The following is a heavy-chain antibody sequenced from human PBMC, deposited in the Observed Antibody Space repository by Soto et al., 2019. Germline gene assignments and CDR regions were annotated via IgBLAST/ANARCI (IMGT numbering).Heavy chain of an antibody. CDR3: ARDKAVYNSGWYFYGMDV. V-gene: IGHV3-33*01. D-gene: IGHD6-19*01. CDR2: IWYDGSNN. Sequence: QVQLVESGGGVVQPGRSLRLSCAASGFTFSSYGMHWVRQAPGKGREWVAIIWYDGSNNYYAESVKGRFTISRDNSKNTLYLQMNSLRAEDTAVYYCARDKAVYNSGWYFYGMDVWGQGTTVTVSS. J-gene: IGHJ6*02. CDR1: GFTFSSYG.